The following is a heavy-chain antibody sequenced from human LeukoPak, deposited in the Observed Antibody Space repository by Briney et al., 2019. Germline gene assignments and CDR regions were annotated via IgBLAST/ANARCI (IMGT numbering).Heavy chain of an antibody. J-gene: IGHJ4*02. V-gene: IGHV4-59*11. CDR3: ARVEMATMDFDY. D-gene: IGHD5-24*01. Sequence: PSETLSLTCTVSGGSISSHYWSWIRQPPGKGLEWMGYIYYSGSTNYNPSLKRRVTISVDTAKNQFSLKLSSVTAADTAVYYCARVEMATMDFDYWGQGTLVTVSS. CDR1: GGSISSHY. CDR2: IYYSGST.